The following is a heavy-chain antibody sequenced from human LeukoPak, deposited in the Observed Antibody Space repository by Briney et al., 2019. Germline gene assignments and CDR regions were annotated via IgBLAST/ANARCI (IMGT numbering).Heavy chain of an antibody. Sequence: ASVKVSCKASGYTFTGYYMDWVRQAPGQGLEWMGWINPNSGGTNYAQKFQGWVTMTRDTSISTAYMELSRLRSDDTAVYYCARSTVAGIVIHFDYWGQGTLVTVSS. J-gene: IGHJ4*02. V-gene: IGHV1-2*04. CDR3: ARSTVAGIVIHFDY. CDR1: GYTFTGYY. CDR2: INPNSGGT. D-gene: IGHD6-19*01.